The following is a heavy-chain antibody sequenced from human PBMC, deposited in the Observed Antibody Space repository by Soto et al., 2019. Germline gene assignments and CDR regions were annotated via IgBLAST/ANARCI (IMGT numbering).Heavy chain of an antibody. D-gene: IGHD2-15*01. V-gene: IGHV1-69*13. CDR1: GCTFSSYA. Sequence: SVKVSCKACGCTFSSYAISWVGQAPGQGLEWMGGIIPIFGTANYAQKFQGRVTITADESTITAYMELSRVRYEDTAVYYCASPLCGNGFDPWGQGTLVTVSS. CDR3: ASPLCGNGFDP. CDR2: IIPIFGTA. J-gene: IGHJ5*02.